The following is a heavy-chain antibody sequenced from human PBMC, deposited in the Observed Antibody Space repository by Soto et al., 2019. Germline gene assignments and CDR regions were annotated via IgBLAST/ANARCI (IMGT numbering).Heavy chain of an antibody. J-gene: IGHJ4*02. CDR3: ARQNWGYSSSWFDY. Sequence: PSETLSLTCTVSGGSISSSSYYWGWIRQPPGKGLEWVGSIYYSGSTYYNPSLKSRVTISVDTSKNQFSLKLSSVTAAETAVYYCARQNWGYSSSWFDYWGQGTLVTVSS. CDR1: GGSISSSSYY. D-gene: IGHD6-13*01. CDR2: IYYSGST. V-gene: IGHV4-39*01.